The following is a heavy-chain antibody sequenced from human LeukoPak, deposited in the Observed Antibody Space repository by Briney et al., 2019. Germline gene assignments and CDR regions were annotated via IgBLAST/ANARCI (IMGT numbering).Heavy chain of an antibody. D-gene: IGHD3-3*01. CDR1: GGSFSGYY. CDR3: AREVWSGVYYYYGMDV. J-gene: IGHJ6*02. V-gene: IGHV4-34*01. CDR2: INHSGST. Sequence: SETLSLTCAVYGGSFSGYYWSWMRQPPGKGLEWIGEINHSGSTNYNPSLKSRATISVDTSKNQFSLKLSSVTAADTAVYYCAREVWSGVYYYYGMDVWGQGTTVTVSS.